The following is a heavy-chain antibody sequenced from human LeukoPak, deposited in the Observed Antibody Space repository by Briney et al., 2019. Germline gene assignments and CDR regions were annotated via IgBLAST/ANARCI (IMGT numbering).Heavy chain of an antibody. CDR3: ARIQYSSRSRYFDY. V-gene: IGHV4-4*07. CDR1: GCSLSSYY. CDR2: IYTNWST. J-gene: IGHJ4*02. Sequence: SETLSLTCTVPGCSLSSYYWSWIRQPPGKGLEWIGRIYTNWSTNYNPSLKNRVTMSVDTSKNQFSLKLSSVTAADTAVYYCARIQYSSRSRYFDYWGQGTLVTVSS. D-gene: IGHD6-13*01.